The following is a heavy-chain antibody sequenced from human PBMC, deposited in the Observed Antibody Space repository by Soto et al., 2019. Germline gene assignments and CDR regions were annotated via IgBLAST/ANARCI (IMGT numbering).Heavy chain of an antibody. V-gene: IGHV4-34*01. J-gene: IGHJ4*02. CDR1: GGSFSGYS. Sequence: QVQLQQWGAGLLKPSETLSLTCAVYGGSFSGYSWSWIRQPPGKGLEWIGYIYHSGSTYYNPSLKSRVTISVDRSKNQFSLKLSSVTAADTAVYYCARGNYGDYVFDYWGQGTLVTVSS. CDR2: IYHSGST. CDR3: ARGNYGDYVFDY. D-gene: IGHD4-17*01.